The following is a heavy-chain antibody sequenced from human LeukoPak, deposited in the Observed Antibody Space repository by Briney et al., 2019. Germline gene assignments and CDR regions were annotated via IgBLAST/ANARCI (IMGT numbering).Heavy chain of an antibody. CDR2: IYYSGST. CDR1: GGSISSSSYY. D-gene: IGHD1-26*01. J-gene: IGHJ4*02. CDR3: ARRLSGSYFDY. Sequence: SETLSLTCTVSGGSISSSSYYWGWIRQPPGKGLEWIGSIYYSGSTYYNPSLKSRVTISVDTSKNQFSLKLSSVTAADTAVHYCARRLSGSYFDYWGQGTLVTVSS. V-gene: IGHV4-39*01.